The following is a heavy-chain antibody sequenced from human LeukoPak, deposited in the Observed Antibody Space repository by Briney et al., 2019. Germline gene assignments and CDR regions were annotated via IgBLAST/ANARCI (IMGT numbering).Heavy chain of an antibody. CDR3: ARRGQGIAAAAMGDYYGMDV. V-gene: IGHV3-33*08. CDR1: GFTFSSYA. D-gene: IGHD6-13*01. Sequence: GRSLRLSCAASGFTFSSYAMHWVRQAPGKGLEWVAVIWYDGSNKYYADSVKGRFTISRDNSKNTLYLQMNSLRAEDTAVYYCARRGQGIAAAAMGDYYGMDVWGQGTTVTVSS. J-gene: IGHJ6*02. CDR2: IWYDGSNK.